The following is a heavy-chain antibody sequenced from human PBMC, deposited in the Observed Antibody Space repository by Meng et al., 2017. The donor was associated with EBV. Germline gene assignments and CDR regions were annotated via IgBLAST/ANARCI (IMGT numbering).Heavy chain of an antibody. CDR3: ARPTQPYSRAPLDY. D-gene: IGHD6-13*01. CDR2: IWYDGTNE. CDR1: GFTFSNYG. Sequence: QLRGCGGGVVQPGRSLRVSCAAFGFTFSNYGMHWVRQVPGKGLEWVAAIWYDGTNEYYAASVKGRFTISRDNSKNTVYLQMNSLRAEDTAVYFCARPTQPYSRAPLDYWGQGTLVTVSS. V-gene: IGHV3-33*01. J-gene: IGHJ4*02.